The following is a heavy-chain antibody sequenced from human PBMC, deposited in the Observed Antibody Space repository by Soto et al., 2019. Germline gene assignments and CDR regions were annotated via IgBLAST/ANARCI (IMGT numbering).Heavy chain of an antibody. CDR3: ARGRKQRLVHVNYYYGMDV. V-gene: IGHV1-69*06. J-gene: IGHJ6*02. CDR2: IIPTFGTA. Sequence: SVKVSCKASGYTFTGYYMHWVRQAPGQGLEWMGWIIPTFGTANYAQKFQGRVTITADKSTSTAYMELSSLRSEDTAVYYCARGRKQRLVHVNYYYGMDVWGQGTTVTVSS. D-gene: IGHD6-13*01. CDR1: GYTFTGYY.